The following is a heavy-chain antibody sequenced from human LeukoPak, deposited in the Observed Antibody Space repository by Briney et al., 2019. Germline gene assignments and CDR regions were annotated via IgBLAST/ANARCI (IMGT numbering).Heavy chain of an antibody. CDR1: GSTFSSYW. D-gene: IGHD6-19*01. CDR3: AREISSWYRTEGRFDP. V-gene: IGHV3-7*01. J-gene: IGHJ5*02. CDR2: IKQDGSEE. Sequence: PGGSLRLSCAASGSTFSSYWMSWVRQAPGKGLEWVANIKQDGSEEIYVDSLRGRFTISRDNAKSSLYLQMNSLRVEDTAVYYCAREISSWYRTEGRFDPWGQGTLVTVSS.